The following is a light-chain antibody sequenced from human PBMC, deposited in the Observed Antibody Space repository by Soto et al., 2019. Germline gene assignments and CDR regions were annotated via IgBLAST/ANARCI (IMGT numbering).Light chain of an antibody. V-gene: IGLV3-9*01. CDR3: QVWDSSTL. Sequence: SYELTQPLSVSVALGQTARITGGGNNIGSKNVHWYQQKPGQAPVLVIYRDSNRPSGIPERFSGSNSGNTATLTISRAQAGDEADYYCQVWDSSTLFGGGTKLTVL. J-gene: IGLJ2*01. CDR1: NIGSKN. CDR2: RDS.